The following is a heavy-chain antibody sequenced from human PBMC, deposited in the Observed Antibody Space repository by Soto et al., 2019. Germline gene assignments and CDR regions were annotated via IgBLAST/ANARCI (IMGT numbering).Heavy chain of an antibody. D-gene: IGHD2-2*01. J-gene: IGHJ4*02. CDR3: EWYQLVDPFDY. Sequence: PSETLSLTCPVSGFSISSSSYYWGWIRQPPGKGLEWIGSIYYSGSTYYNPSLKSRVTISVDTSKNQFSLKLSSVTAADTAVYYCEWYQLVDPFDYWGQGTLVTVSS. V-gene: IGHV4-39*01. CDR2: IYYSGST. CDR1: GFSISSSSYY.